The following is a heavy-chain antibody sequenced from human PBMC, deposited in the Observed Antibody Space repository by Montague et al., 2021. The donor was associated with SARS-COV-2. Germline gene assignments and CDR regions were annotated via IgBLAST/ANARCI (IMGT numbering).Heavy chain of an antibody. J-gene: IGHJ6*02. V-gene: IGHV4-59*01. CDR2: INHNGST. CDR3: ACGASHSDDYYHYTMDD. D-gene: IGHD2-15*01. CDR1: GGSISSYY. Sequence: SETLSLTCTVSGGSISSYYWTWIRQPPGKGLESIGDINHNGSTKYTPSLKSRVTISVDTSKNHFSLKLSSVSVADTAVYYCACGASHSDDYYHYTMDDWGQGTMVTVSS.